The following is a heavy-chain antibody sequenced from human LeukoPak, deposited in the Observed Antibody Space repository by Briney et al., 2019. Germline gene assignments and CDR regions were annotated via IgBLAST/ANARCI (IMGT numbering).Heavy chain of an antibody. CDR2: ISYDGSNK. V-gene: IGHV3-30-3*01. J-gene: IGHJ4*02. Sequence: GGSLRLSCAASGFTFSSYAMHWVRQAPGKGLEWVAVISYDGSNKYYADSVKGRFTISRDNAKNSLYLQMNSLRAEDTAVYYCARDLVRAVIALRGFDYWGQGTLVTVSS. CDR1: GFTFSSYA. CDR3: ARDLVRAVIALRGFDY. D-gene: IGHD3-10*01.